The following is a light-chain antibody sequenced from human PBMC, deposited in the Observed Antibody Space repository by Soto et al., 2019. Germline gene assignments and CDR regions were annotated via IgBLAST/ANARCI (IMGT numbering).Light chain of an antibody. J-gene: IGLJ1*01. Sequence: QSVLTQPPSASGTPGQSVTISCSGSSSNIGSNTVNWYQQLSGAAPKLLIYTDNQRPSGVPDRFSGSKSGTSASLAISGLQSEDEADYYCAAWDDSLNGLYVFGTGTKLTVL. CDR1: SSNIGSNT. CDR2: TDN. CDR3: AAWDDSLNGLYV. V-gene: IGLV1-44*01.